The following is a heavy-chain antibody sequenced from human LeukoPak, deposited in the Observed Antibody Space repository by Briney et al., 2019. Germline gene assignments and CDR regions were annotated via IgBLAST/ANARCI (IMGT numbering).Heavy chain of an antibody. CDR1: GFTFSDYY. CDR3: ARDLVYYDSSGRYWYFDL. V-gene: IGHV3-11*01. Sequence: AGSLRLSCAASGFTFSDYYMSWIRQAPGKGLEWVSYISSSGSTIYYADSVKGRFTISRDNAKNSLYLQMNSLRAEDTAVYYCARDLVYYDSSGRYWYFDLWGRGTLVTVSS. CDR2: ISSSGSTI. D-gene: IGHD3-22*01. J-gene: IGHJ2*01.